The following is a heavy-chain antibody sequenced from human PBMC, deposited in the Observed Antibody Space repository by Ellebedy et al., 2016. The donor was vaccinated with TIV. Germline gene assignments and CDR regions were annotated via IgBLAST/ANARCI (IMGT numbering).Heavy chain of an antibody. CDR3: ARGRVGYGDYPR. V-gene: IGHV4-59*12. Sequence: SETLSLXCTVSGGSISSYYWSWIRQPPGKGLEWIGYIYYSGSTNYNPSLKSRVTISVDTSKNQFSLKLSSVTAADTAVYYCARGRVGYGDYPRWGQGTTVTVSS. CDR2: IYYSGST. J-gene: IGHJ6*02. CDR1: GGSISSYY. D-gene: IGHD4-17*01.